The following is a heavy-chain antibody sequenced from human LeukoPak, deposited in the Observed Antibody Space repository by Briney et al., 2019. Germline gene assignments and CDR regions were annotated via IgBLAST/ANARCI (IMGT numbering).Heavy chain of an antibody. J-gene: IGHJ3*02. CDR1: GYTFTDYY. CDR3: ARGLRYSSGWTENAFDI. CDR2: INPNTGGT. V-gene: IGHV1-2*02. D-gene: IGHD6-19*01. Sequence: ASVKVSCKSSGYTFTDYYIHWVRQAPGQGLEWMGWINPNTGGTNYTQKFQGRVTMNRGTSISTAYMELSRLRSDDTAVYYCARGLRYSSGWTENAFDIWGQGTMVTVSS.